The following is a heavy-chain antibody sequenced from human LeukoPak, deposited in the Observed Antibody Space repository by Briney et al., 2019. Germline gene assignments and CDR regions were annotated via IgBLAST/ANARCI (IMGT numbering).Heavy chain of an antibody. CDR3: ARDNSVGDVAWWFDP. Sequence: SVKVSCKASGGTFSSYAISWVRQAPGQGPEWMGGIIPIFGTANYAQKFQGRVTMTRDMSTTTDYMELSSLRSEDTAVYYCARDNSVGDVAWWFDPWGQGTLVTVSS. V-gene: IGHV1-69*05. J-gene: IGHJ5*02. D-gene: IGHD1-26*01. CDR2: IIPIFGTA. CDR1: GGTFSSYA.